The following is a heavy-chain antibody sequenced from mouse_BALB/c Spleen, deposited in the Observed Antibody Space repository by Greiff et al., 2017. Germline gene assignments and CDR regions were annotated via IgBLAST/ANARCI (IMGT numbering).Heavy chain of an antibody. V-gene: IGHV1-87*01. J-gene: IGHJ2*01. CDR3: ARSLGVGDY. CDR1: GYTFTSYW. Sequence: QVQLQQSGAELARPGASVKLSCKASGYTFTSYWMQWVKQRPGQGLEWIGAIYPGDGDTRYTQKFKGKATLTADKSSSTAYMQLSSLASEDSAVYYCARSLGVGDYWGQGTTLTVSS. CDR2: IYPGDGDT. D-gene: IGHD4-1*01.